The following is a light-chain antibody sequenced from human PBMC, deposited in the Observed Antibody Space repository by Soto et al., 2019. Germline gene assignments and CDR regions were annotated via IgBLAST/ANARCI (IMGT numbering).Light chain of an antibody. J-gene: IGKJ1*01. CDR1: QSVSSNF. CDR2: GAS. CDR3: QQYGSSPRT. Sequence: EIVLAQSPGTLSLSPGERATLSCRASQSVSSNFLAWYQQKPGQAPRLLIYGASHRASGIPDRFSGSGSGTDFTLTISRLEPEDFAVYYCQQYGSSPRTFGQGTKVEIK. V-gene: IGKV3-20*01.